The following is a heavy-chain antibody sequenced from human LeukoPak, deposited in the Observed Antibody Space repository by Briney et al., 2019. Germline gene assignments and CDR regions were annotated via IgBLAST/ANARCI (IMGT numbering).Heavy chain of an antibody. Sequence: HSGGSLRLSCAASGFTFSSYEMNWVRQAPGKGLEWDSSISTSGDSTYYADSVKGRFTISRDNSKNTLSLQMNSLRVEDTAVYYGAKDRLVIYYYGMDVWGQGTTVTVSS. CDR2: ISTSGDST. D-gene: IGHD6-6*01. CDR3: AKDRLVIYYYGMDV. J-gene: IGHJ6*02. CDR1: GFTFSSYE. V-gene: IGHV3-23*01.